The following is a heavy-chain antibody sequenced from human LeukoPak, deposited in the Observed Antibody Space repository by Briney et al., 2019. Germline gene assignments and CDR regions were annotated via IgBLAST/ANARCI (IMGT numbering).Heavy chain of an antibody. D-gene: IGHD3-22*01. CDR3: AKDSSPYPDSTGYFGDY. Sequence: GGSLWLSCAGSGFTFTTYGMHWVRQAPGRGLEWVAVISYDGSNAYYADSVKGRFTISRDNSKNTLYLQMNSLRAEDTAVYFCAKDSSPYPDSTGYFGDYWGQGTLVTVSS. CDR1: GFTFTTYG. V-gene: IGHV3-30*18. J-gene: IGHJ4*02. CDR2: ISYDGSNA.